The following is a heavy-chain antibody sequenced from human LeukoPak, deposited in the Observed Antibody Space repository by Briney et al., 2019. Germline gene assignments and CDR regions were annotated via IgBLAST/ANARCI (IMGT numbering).Heavy chain of an antibody. D-gene: IGHD3-3*01. CDR1: GGSFSGYY. Sequence: SETLSLTCAVYGGSFSGYYWSWIRQPPGKGLEWIGEINHSGSTNYNPSLKGRVTISVDTSKNQFSLKLSSVTAADTAVYYCARALEGYYYYYTDVWGKGTTVTVSS. V-gene: IGHV4-34*01. CDR3: ARALEGYYYYYTDV. CDR2: INHSGST. J-gene: IGHJ6*03.